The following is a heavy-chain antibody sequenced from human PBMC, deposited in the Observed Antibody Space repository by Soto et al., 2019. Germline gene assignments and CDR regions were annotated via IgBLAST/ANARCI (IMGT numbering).Heavy chain of an antibody. D-gene: IGHD3-10*01. CDR3: ARGYYYGSGSYLFDY. CDR1: GGSISSYY. CDR2: IYYSGST. V-gene: IGHV4-59*01. J-gene: IGHJ4*02. Sequence: PSETLSLTCTVSGGSISSYYWSWIRQPPGKGLEWIGYIYYSGSTNYNPSLKSRVIISVDTSKNQFSLKLSSVTAADTAVYYCARGYYYGSGSYLFDYWGQGTLVTVSS.